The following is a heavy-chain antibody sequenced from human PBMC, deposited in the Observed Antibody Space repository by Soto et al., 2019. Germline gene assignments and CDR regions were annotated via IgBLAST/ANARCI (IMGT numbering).Heavy chain of an antibody. CDR3: AATGPGIEAAGRSEDYYYYMDV. J-gene: IGHJ6*03. CDR2: IVVGSGNT. Sequence: GASVKVSCKASGFTFTSSAMQWVRQARGQRLEWIGWIVVGSGNTNYAQTFQERVTITRDMSTSTAYMELSSLRSEDTAVYYCAATGPGIEAAGRSEDYYYYMDVWGKGTTVTVSS. D-gene: IGHD6-13*01. V-gene: IGHV1-58*02. CDR1: GFTFTSSA.